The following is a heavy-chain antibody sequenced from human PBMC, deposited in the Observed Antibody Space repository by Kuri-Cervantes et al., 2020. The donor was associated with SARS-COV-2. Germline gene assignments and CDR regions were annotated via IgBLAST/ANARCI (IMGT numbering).Heavy chain of an antibody. Sequence: GGSLRLSCTASGFTFGGYAMSWVRQASGKGLEWVGRVRGKANNYATAYAASVKGRFTISRDDSKNMAYLQMHSLKTEDTAVYYCTTLIDYWGQGALVTVSS. CDR3: TTLIDY. CDR2: VRGKANNYAT. J-gene: IGHJ4*02. V-gene: IGHV3-73*01. CDR1: GFTFGGYA.